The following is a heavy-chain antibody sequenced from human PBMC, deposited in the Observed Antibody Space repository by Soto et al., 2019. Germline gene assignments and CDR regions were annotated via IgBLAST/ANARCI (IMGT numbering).Heavy chain of an antibody. CDR1: GFTFSNYG. D-gene: IGHD6-13*01. CDR2: IWNDGTNK. J-gene: IGHJ3*02. Sequence: QVQLVESGGGVVQPGRSLRLSCAASGFTFSNYGMHWVRQAPGKGVEWVAVIWNDGTNKYYVDSVRGRSTISRDDSKNTLYLEMNSLRAEDTGVYYCAKDMAAAAHQGDAFDIWGLGTMVSVSA. CDR3: AKDMAAAAHQGDAFDI. V-gene: IGHV3-33*03.